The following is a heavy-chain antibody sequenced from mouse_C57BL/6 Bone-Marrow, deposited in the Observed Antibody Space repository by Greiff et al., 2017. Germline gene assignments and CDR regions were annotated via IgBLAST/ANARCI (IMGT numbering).Heavy chain of an antibody. CDR1: GYTFTSYG. D-gene: IGHD2-3*01. V-gene: IGHV1-81*01. J-gene: IGHJ1*03. CDR2: IYPRSGNT. CDR3: AREGGWLGWYFDV. Sequence: VQLQQSGAELARPGASVKLSCKASGYTFTSYGISWVKQRTGQGLEWIGEIYPRSGNTYYNEKFKGQATLTADKSSNTSYMELRRLTSEYSAVYFCAREGGWLGWYFDVWGTGTTVTVSS.